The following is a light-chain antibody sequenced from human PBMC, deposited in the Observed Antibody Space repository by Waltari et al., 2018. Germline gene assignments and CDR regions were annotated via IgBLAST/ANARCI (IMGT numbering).Light chain of an antibody. CDR1: SSAVGGYNY. CDR2: EVS. J-gene: IGLJ1*01. Sequence: QSALTQPPSAPGSPGQSVTISCTGTSSAVGGYNYVSWYQQHPGKAPKLMIYEVSKRPSGVPDRFSGSKSGNTASLTVSGLQAEDEADYYCSSYAGRNNYVFGTGTEVTVL. CDR3: SSYAGRNNYV. V-gene: IGLV2-8*01.